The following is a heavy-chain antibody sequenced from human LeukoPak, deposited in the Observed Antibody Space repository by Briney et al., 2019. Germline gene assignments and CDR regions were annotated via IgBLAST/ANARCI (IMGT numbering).Heavy chain of an antibody. J-gene: IGHJ4*02. CDR3: ARQGRITMVRGVIIT. Sequence: PSETLSLTCTVPGGSISSYYWSWIRQPPGKGLEWIGYIYYSGSTNYTPSLKSRVTISVDTSKSQFSLKLSSVTAADTAVYYCARQGRITMVRGVIITWGQGTLVTVSS. V-gene: IGHV4-59*08. CDR1: GGSISSYY. CDR2: IYYSGST. D-gene: IGHD3-10*01.